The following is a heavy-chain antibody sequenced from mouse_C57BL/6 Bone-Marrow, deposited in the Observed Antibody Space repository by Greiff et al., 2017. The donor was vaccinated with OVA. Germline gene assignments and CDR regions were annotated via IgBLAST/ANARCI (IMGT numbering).Heavy chain of an antibody. CDR3: TRDYYGSSPYYFDY. D-gene: IGHD1-1*01. Sequence: EVQLQESGAELVRPGASVKLSCTASGFNIKDDYMHWVKQRPEQGLEWIGWIDPENGDTEYASKFQGKATITADTSSNTAYLQLSSLTSEDTAVYYCTRDYYGSSPYYFDYWGQGTTLTVSS. CDR2: IDPENGDT. J-gene: IGHJ2*01. V-gene: IGHV14-4*01. CDR1: GFNIKDDY.